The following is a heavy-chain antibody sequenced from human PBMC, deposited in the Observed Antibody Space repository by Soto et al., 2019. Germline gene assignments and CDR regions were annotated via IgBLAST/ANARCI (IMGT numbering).Heavy chain of an antibody. V-gene: IGHV1-18*01. CDR2: ISAYNGNT. D-gene: IGHD5-18*01. CDR3: ARDSDTAMAPGDYYYYMDV. Sequence: ASVKVSCKASGYTFTSYGISWVRQAPGQGLEWKGWISAYNGNTNYAQKLQGRVTMTTDTSTSTAYMELRSLRSDDTAVYYCARDSDTAMAPGDYYYYMDVWGKGTTVTVSS. J-gene: IGHJ6*03. CDR1: GYTFTSYG.